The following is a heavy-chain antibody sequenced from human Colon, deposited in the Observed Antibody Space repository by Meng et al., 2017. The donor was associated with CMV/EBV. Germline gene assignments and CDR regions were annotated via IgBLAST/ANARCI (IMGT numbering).Heavy chain of an antibody. CDR1: EFSLSNFG. CDR2: ISHDGTNK. CDR3: ARGPRITMIVVVINY. V-gene: IGHV3-30*03. Sequence: GGSLKISCTASEFSLSNFGVHWVRQAPGQGLEWVAVISHDGTNKYYADSVKGRFTISRDNSKNTLYLQMNSLRAEDTAVYYCARGPRITMIVVVINYWGQGTLVTVSS. J-gene: IGHJ4*02. D-gene: IGHD3-22*01.